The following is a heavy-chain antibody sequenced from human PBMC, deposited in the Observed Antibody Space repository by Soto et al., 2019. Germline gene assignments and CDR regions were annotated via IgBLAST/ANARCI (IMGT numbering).Heavy chain of an antibody. CDR2: ISGFNGNT. D-gene: IGHD1-7*01. CDR3: TRWRGRTPEH. V-gene: IGHV1-18*03. CDR1: GYTFNTYG. Sequence: QVHLVQSGTEARQPGASVKVSCKASGYTFNTYGISWVRQGPGQGLEWMGWISGFNGNTNYAQKFQGRVTMTTDASTNTAYMELGSLTSDDMAVYYCTRWRGRTPEHWGQGSLVTVSS. J-gene: IGHJ1*01.